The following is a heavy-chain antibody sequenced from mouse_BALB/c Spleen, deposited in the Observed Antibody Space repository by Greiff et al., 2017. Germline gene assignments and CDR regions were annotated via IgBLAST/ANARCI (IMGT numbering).Heavy chain of an antibody. CDR1: GFTFSSFG. J-gene: IGHJ2*01. D-gene: IGHD1-1*01. CDR3: ARYYGSRYAFDY. Sequence: EVLLVESGGGLVQPGGSRKLSCAASGFTFSSFGMHWVRQAPEKGLEWVAYISSGSSTIYYADTVKGRFTISRDNPKNTLFLQMTSLRSEDTAMYYCARYYGSRYAFDYWGQGTTLTVSA. CDR2: ISSGSSTI. V-gene: IGHV5-17*02.